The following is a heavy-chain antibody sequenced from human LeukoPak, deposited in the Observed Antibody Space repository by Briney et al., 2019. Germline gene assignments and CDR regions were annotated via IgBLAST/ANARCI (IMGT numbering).Heavy chain of an antibody. CDR2: ISGYNGKP. Sequence: ASVKVSCKTSGYTFTNYGITWVRQAPGQGLEWMGWISGYNGKPFYAQNFQGRVTMTKDTSTSTAYMELRSLRCDETAGYYCAVGDLRCIAARRGTRNYMNVWGKGNTVIVS. J-gene: IGHJ6*03. D-gene: IGHD6-6*01. CDR3: AVGDLRCIAARRGTRNYMNV. V-gene: IGHV1-18*01. CDR1: GYTFTNYG.